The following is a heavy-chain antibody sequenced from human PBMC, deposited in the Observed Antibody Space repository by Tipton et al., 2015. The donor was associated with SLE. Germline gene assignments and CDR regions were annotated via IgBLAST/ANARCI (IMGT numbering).Heavy chain of an antibody. CDR1: GDSISSYY. J-gene: IGHJ4*02. D-gene: IGHD3-22*01. CDR2: VYHMGGT. CDR3: ARDEYRYDTTGYHLLGHFDF. Sequence: TLSLTCTVSGDSISSYYWNWIRQAPGKGLEWLGYVYHMGGTNYNPSLKSRVTISVDTSKNQFSLNLSSVTAADTAVYYCARDEYRYDTTGYHLLGHFDFWGQGALVTVSS. V-gene: IGHV4-59*12.